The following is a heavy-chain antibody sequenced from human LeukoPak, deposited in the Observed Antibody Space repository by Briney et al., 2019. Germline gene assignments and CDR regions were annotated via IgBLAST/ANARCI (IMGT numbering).Heavy chain of an antibody. Sequence: PGGSPRLSCAASGFTFSSYAMSWVRQAPGKGLEWVSAISGSGGSTYYADSVKGRFTISRDNSKNTLYLQMNSLRAEDTAVYYCAKSVQWLVTEYSQHCGQGTLVTVSS. CDR1: GFTFSSYA. J-gene: IGHJ1*01. V-gene: IGHV3-23*01. CDR2: ISGSGGST. D-gene: IGHD6-19*01. CDR3: AKSVQWLVTEYSQH.